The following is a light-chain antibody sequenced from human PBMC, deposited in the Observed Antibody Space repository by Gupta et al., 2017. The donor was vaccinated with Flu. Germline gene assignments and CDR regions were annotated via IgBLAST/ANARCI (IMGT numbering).Light chain of an antibody. Sequence: TLSFSPVDRATLSCRASQSVSIEYVAGYQQTPGQAPRWLSDGASGRASGSPDRVSGRGSGTECTLTISSLEPEDGAADYGQQYVREPRNFGQGTKVEIK. CDR1: QSVSIEY. V-gene: IGKV3-20*01. J-gene: IGKJ2*01. CDR3: QQYVREPRN. CDR2: GAS.